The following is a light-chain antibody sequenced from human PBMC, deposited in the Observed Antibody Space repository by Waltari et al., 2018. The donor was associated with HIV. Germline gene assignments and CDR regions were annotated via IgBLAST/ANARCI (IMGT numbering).Light chain of an antibody. Sequence: EIVLTQSPGTLSLSPGERATLSCRASQSVSNTYLTWYQQKPGQALRLLIYGASSRATGIPDRFTGSGSGTDFTLTISRLEPEDFAVYYCQQYGSSLFTFGPGTKVDSK. CDR1: QSVSNTY. V-gene: IGKV3-20*01. CDR3: QQYGSSLFT. J-gene: IGKJ3*01. CDR2: GAS.